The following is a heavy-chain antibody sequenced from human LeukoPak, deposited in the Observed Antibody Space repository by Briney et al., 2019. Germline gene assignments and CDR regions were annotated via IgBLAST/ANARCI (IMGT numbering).Heavy chain of an antibody. CDR1: GYTFTGYY. J-gene: IGHJ4*02. Sequence: ASVKVSCTASGYTFTGYYMHWVRQAPGQGLEWMGWINPNSGGTNYAQKFQGRVTITRDTSISTAYMELSRLRSDDTAVYYCARASDYYDSSGYSDWGQGTLVTVSS. CDR3: ARASDYYDSSGYSD. D-gene: IGHD3-22*01. CDR2: INPNSGGT. V-gene: IGHV1-2*02.